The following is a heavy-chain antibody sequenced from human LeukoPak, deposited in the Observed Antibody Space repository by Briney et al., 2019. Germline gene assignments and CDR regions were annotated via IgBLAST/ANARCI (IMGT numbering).Heavy chain of an antibody. CDR1: GYTFTSYG. V-gene: IGHV1-18*04. D-gene: IGHD3-10*01. J-gene: IGHJ6*04. Sequence: ASVKVSCKASGYTFTSYGISWVRQAPGQGLEWMGWISAYNGNTNYAQTLQGRVTMTTDTSTRTAYMELRSLRSDDTAVYYCARDYYGSGSYSRYYYYYGMDVWGKGTTVTVSS. CDR2: ISAYNGNT. CDR3: ARDYYGSGSYSRYYYYYGMDV.